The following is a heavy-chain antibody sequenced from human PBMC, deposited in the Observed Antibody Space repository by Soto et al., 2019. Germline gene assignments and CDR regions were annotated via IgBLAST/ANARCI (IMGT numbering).Heavy chain of an antibody. D-gene: IGHD5-12*01. J-gene: IGHJ6*03. CDR3: ARESGGATAPLDYYYFYMDV. CDR1: GDSFNDYY. V-gene: IGHV1-2*02. Sequence: QVQLVQSGAEVRKPGASVTVSCRSSGDSFNDYYIHWVRQAPGQGLEWMGWINPNSGVTKYAQKFQGGGSMTRDTSTRTVYMQLSRLRSDDTAVYYCARESGGATAPLDYYYFYMDVWGTGTTVTVSS. CDR2: INPNSGVT.